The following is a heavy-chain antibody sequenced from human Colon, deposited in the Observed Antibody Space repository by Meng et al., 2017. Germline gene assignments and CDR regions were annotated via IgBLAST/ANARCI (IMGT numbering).Heavy chain of an antibody. CDR3: VRGKFDTNDKPDY. Sequence: GGSLRSSCAASGFTFKAAWMSWVRQAPAKGLEWVGRIKSKTDGETTNYAATVKDRFTISRDDSKNTLYLKLNSLETEDTDVYYCVRGKFDTNDKPDYWGQGTLVTVSS. V-gene: IGHV3-15*01. D-gene: IGHD1-1*01. J-gene: IGHJ4*02. CDR1: GFTFKAAW. CDR2: IKSKTDGETT.